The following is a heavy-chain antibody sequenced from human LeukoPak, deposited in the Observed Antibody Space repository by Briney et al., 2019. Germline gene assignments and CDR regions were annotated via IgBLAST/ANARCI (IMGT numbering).Heavy chain of an antibody. J-gene: IGHJ4*02. V-gene: IGHV1-18*01. CDR1: GYTFTSYG. D-gene: IGHD3-10*01. Sequence: ASVKVSCKASGYTFTSYGISWVRQAPGQGLEWMGWISAYNGNTNYAQKFQGRVTMTRDMSTSTVYMELSSLRSEDTAVYYCARSVTMVRGVDYWGQGTLVTVSS. CDR3: ARSVTMVRGVDY. CDR2: ISAYNGNT.